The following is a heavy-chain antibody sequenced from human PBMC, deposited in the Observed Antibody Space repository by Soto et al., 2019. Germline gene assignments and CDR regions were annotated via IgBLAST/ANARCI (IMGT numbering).Heavy chain of an antibody. CDR1: GGSISSGGYY. V-gene: IGHV4-31*03. CDR3: ALAAMVRGVIDY. D-gene: IGHD3-10*01. Sequence: QVQLQESGPGLVNPSQTLSLTCTVSGGSISSGGYYWSWIRQHQGKGLEWIEYIYYSGSTYYNPSLKSRVTISVDTSKNQFSLKLSSVTAADTAVYYCALAAMVRGVIDYWGQGTLVTVSS. CDR2: IYYSGST. J-gene: IGHJ4*02.